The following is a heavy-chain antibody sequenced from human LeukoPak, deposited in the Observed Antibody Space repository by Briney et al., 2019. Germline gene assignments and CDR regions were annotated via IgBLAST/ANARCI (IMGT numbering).Heavy chain of an antibody. CDR2: IKQDGSEK. CDR1: GFTFSSYW. V-gene: IGHV3-7*01. Sequence: GGSLRLSCAASGFTFSSYWMSWVRQAPGKGLEWVANIKQDGSEKYYVDSVKGRFTISRDNAKNSLYLQMNNLRAEDTAVYYCARAPPYYYDSSGYYGYFDYWGQGTLVTVSS. D-gene: IGHD3-22*01. J-gene: IGHJ4*02. CDR3: ARAPPYYYDSSGYYGYFDY.